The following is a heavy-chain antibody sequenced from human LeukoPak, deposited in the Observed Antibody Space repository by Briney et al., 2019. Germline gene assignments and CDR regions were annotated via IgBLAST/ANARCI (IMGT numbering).Heavy chain of an antibody. CDR3: ARLGTGEPKGLWAFDI. J-gene: IGHJ3*02. V-gene: IGHV4-59*08. Sequence: SETLSLTCTVSGGSISSYYWSWIRQPPGKGLEWIGYIYYSGSTNYNPSLKSRVTISVDTSKNQFSLKLSSVTAADTAVYYCARLGTGEPKGLWAFDIWGQGTTVTVSS. CDR2: IYYSGST. CDR1: GGSISSYY. D-gene: IGHD7-27*01.